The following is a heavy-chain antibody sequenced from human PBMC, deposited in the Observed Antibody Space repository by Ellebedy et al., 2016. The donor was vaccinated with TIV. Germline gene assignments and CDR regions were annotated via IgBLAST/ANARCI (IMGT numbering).Heavy chain of an antibody. V-gene: IGHV3-21*01. Sequence: GGSLRLSXSVSGGSISGETNYWGWVRQAPGKGLEWVSSITSGGTYIYYADSLKGRFTISRDNAKNSLYLQMNSLRAEDTAVYFCARQDSGWYAWDVWGQGTTVTVSS. CDR3: ARQDSGWYAWDV. D-gene: IGHD6-19*01. J-gene: IGHJ6*02. CDR2: ITSGGTYI. CDR1: GGSISGET.